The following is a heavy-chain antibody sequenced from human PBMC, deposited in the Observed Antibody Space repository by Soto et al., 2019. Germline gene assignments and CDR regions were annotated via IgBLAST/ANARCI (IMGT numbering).Heavy chain of an antibody. V-gene: IGHV3-7*01. Sequence: GWSLRLSCAASGFTFSSYWMSWVRQAPGKGLEWVANIKQDGSEKCYVDSVKGRFTISRDNSKNTLYLQMNSLRAEDTAVYYCARDEGQAAAGYYYYYGMDVWGQGTTVTVSS. D-gene: IGHD6-13*01. CDR3: ARDEGQAAAGYYYYYGMDV. J-gene: IGHJ6*02. CDR1: GFTFSSYW. CDR2: IKQDGSEK.